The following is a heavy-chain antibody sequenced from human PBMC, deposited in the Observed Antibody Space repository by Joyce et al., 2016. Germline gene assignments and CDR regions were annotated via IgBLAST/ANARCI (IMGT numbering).Heavy chain of an antibody. D-gene: IGHD3-22*01. CDR2: IYPGDSDT. CDR1: GYTFTSYW. CDR3: ARTADYDVLNGYAF. J-gene: IGHJ4*01. Sequence: EVQLVQSGTEVKKPGESLKISCKGSGYTFTSYWIAWMRQMPGKGLEWIGIIYPGDSDTRFSPSFQGHVTISADKSITTVYLHWSSLSASDTAIYYCARTADYDVLNGYAFWGQGTQVTVSS. V-gene: IGHV5-51*01.